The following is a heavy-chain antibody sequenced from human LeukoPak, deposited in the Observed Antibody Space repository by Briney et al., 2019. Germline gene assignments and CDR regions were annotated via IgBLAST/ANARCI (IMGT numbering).Heavy chain of an antibody. J-gene: IGHJ4*02. V-gene: IGHV1-46*01. Sequence: ASVKVSCKSSGFTFTNYLLHWVRQAPGQGLEWVGRIAPSVDTTNYAQKFRDRVTMTGDTSTSTVYMELRSLRSEDTAVYSCVREESGGYFDYWGQGTLVSVSS. D-gene: IGHD2-8*02. CDR1: GFTFTNYL. CDR2: IAPSVDTT. CDR3: VREESGGYFDY.